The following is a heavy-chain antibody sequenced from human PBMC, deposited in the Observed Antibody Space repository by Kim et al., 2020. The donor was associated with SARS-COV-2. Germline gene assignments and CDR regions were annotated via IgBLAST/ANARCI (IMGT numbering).Heavy chain of an antibody. J-gene: IGHJ4*02. CDR3: ARDRSSSGWCRTGDY. V-gene: IGHV4-30-2*04. Sequence: PSLRSRVTMSVDTSKHQFSLKLSSVAAADTAVYYCARDRSSSGWCRTGDYWGQGTRVTVSS. D-gene: IGHD6-19*01.